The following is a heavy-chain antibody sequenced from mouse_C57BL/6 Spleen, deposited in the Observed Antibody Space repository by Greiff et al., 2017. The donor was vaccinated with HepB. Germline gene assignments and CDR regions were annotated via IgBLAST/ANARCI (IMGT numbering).Heavy chain of an antibody. CDR2: INPSSGYT. CDR3: AREVTGTWRYFDV. CDR1: GYTFTSYW. Sequence: QVQLKESGAELAKPGASVKLSCKASGYTFTSYWMHWVKQRPGQGLEWIGYINPSSGYTKYNQKFKDKATLTADKSSSTAYMQLSSLTYEDSAVYYCAREVTGTWRYFDVWGTGTTVTVSS. D-gene: IGHD4-1*01. J-gene: IGHJ1*03. V-gene: IGHV1-7*01.